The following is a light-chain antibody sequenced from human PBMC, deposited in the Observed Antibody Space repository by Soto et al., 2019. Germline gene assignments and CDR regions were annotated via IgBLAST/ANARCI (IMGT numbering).Light chain of an antibody. CDR3: QHYGGSSWT. V-gene: IGKV3-20*01. CDR2: GAS. Sequence: EIVLTQSPGTLSLSPGERATLFCGASQSVSSIFLAWYQQKPGQTPRLLVYGASSRATGIPDRFSGSGSGTDFTLTISRLESEDFAVYYCQHYGGSSWTFGQGPKVEI. CDR1: QSVSSIF. J-gene: IGKJ1*01.